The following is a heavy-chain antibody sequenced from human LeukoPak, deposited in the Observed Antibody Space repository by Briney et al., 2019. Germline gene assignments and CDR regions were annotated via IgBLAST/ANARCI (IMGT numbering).Heavy chain of an antibody. CDR3: AREGTV. J-gene: IGHJ4*02. CDR2: IYSGGST. V-gene: IGHV3-66*01. Sequence: GGSLRLSCEASGFTFSSYAMSWVRQAPGKGLEWVSIIYSGGSTYNADSVKGRFTISRDNSKNTLYLQMNSLRAEDTAVYYCAREGTVRGQGTLVTVSS. D-gene: IGHD4-11*01. CDR1: GFTFSSYA.